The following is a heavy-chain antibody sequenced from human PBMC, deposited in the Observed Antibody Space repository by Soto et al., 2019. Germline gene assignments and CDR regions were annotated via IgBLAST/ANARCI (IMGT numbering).Heavy chain of an antibody. D-gene: IGHD1-1*01. Sequence: PGGSLRLSCAASGFTFSSYAMHWVRQAPGKGLEWVAVIAYDGRNKYYADSVKGRFTISRDNSKNTLYLQMNSLRIEDTAVYYCARELERVFDYWGQGTLVTLSS. CDR2: IAYDGRNK. J-gene: IGHJ4*02. CDR1: GFTFSSYA. CDR3: ARELERVFDY. V-gene: IGHV3-30*04.